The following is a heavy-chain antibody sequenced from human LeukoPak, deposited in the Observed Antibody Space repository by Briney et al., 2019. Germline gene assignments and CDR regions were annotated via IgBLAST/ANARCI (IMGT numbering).Heavy chain of an antibody. Sequence: GGSLRLSCAASGFTFSSYEMNWVRQAPGKGLEWVSYISSGGNTIYYADSAKGRFTISRDNAKNSLYLQMNSLRAEDTAVYYCAREGTAMVSFDYWGQGTLVTVSS. V-gene: IGHV3-48*03. CDR1: GFTFSSYE. CDR2: ISSGGNTI. J-gene: IGHJ4*02. CDR3: AREGTAMVSFDY. D-gene: IGHD5-18*01.